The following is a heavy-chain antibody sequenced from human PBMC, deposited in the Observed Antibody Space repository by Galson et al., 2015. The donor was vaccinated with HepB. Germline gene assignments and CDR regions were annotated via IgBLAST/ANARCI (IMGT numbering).Heavy chain of an antibody. CDR3: AREGLEPTVVTRRYFQH. CDR1: GGSISSSSYY. J-gene: IGHJ1*01. Sequence: ETLSLTCTVSGGSISSSSYYWGWIRQPPGKGLEWIGSIYYSGSTYYNPSLKSRVTISVDTSKNQFSLKLSSVTAADTAVYYCAREGLEPTVVTRRYFQHWGQGTLVTVSS. CDR2: IYYSGST. V-gene: IGHV4-39*07. D-gene: IGHD4-23*01.